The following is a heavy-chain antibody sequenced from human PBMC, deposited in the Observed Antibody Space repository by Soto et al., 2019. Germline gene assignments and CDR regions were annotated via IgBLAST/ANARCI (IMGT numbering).Heavy chain of an antibody. V-gene: IGHV3-21*01. CDR1: GFTFSSYS. CDR2: ISSSSSYI. J-gene: IGHJ4*02. Sequence: EVQLVESGGGLVKPGGSLRLSCAASGFTFSSYSMNWVRQAPGKGLEWVSSISSSSSYIYYADSVKGRFTISRDNAKNSLYLQMNSLRAEDTAVYYCARAYRSTVTLYYFDYWGQGTLVTVSS. CDR3: ARAYRSTVTLYYFDY. D-gene: IGHD4-4*01.